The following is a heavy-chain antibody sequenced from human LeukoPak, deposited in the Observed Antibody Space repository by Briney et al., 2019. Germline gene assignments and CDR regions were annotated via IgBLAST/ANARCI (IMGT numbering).Heavy chain of an antibody. V-gene: IGHV3-53*05. CDR2: IYAGGTT. J-gene: IGHJ4*02. D-gene: IGHD1-26*01. Sequence: GGSLRLSCAASGSTVSSSYMSWVRQAPGKGLEWVSVIYAGGTTYYPDSVKGRFTISRDNSKNTLYLQMDSLRSEDTAVYYCATNGYSGTYNRYFDSWGQGTLVTVSS. CDR1: GSTVSSSY. CDR3: ATNGYSGTYNRYFDS.